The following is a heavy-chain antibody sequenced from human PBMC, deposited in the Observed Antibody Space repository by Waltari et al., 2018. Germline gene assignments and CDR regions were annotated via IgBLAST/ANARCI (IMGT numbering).Heavy chain of an antibody. CDR1: GFTFGDYA. CDR3: TRVYYDFWSGPGVYYFDY. V-gene: IGHV3-49*04. D-gene: IGHD3-3*01. J-gene: IGHJ4*02. Sequence: EVQLVESGGGLVQTGRSLRLSCTASGFTFGDYAMSWVRQAPGKGLEWVGFIRSKAYGGTTEYVASVKGRFTISRDDSKSIAYLQMNSLKTEDTAVYYCTRVYYDFWSGPGVYYFDYWGQGTLVTVSS. CDR2: IRSKAYGGTT.